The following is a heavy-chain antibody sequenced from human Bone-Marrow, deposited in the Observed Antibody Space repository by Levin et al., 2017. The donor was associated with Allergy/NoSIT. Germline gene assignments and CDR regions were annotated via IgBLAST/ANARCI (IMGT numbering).Heavy chain of an antibody. V-gene: IGHV3-7*04. J-gene: IGHJ4*02. Sequence: GGSLRLSCAASGFTFSSYWMSWVRQAPGKGLEWVANMRQDGNEKYYADSVKGRFTISRDNAKNSLYLQMNSLRAEDTAVYYCARDSGRYYYWGQGTLVTVSS. CDR1: GFTFSSYW. CDR2: MRQDGNEK. CDR3: ARDSGRYYY. D-gene: IGHD5-12*01.